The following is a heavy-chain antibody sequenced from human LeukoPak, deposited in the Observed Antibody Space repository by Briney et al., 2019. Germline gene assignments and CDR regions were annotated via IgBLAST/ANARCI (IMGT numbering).Heavy chain of an antibody. Sequence: ASVKVSCKASGYTFTSYGISWVRQAPGQGLEWMGWISGYNGKTNYAQKLQGRVTMTTDTSTSTAYMELRSLRSDDTAVYYCARDYRDVLLWFGELSKWGQGTPVPVSS. D-gene: IGHD3-10*01. V-gene: IGHV1-18*01. J-gene: IGHJ4*02. CDR3: ARDYRDVLLWFGELSK. CDR2: ISGYNGKT. CDR1: GYTFTSYG.